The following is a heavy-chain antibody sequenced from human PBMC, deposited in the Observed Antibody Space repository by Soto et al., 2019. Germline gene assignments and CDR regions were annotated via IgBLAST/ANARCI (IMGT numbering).Heavy chain of an antibody. CDR3: ARDRYSSSWYVGAFDY. J-gene: IGHJ4*01. CDR1: GNTFTSYS. Sequence: GASVKVSCKASGNTFTSYSVYWVRQAPGQGLEWMGWINAGNGNTRYSQKFQDRVKITRDTSASSVYMELSSLISEDTAVYYCARDRYSSSWYVGAFDYWG. D-gene: IGHD6-13*01. V-gene: IGHV1-3*01. CDR2: INAGNGNT.